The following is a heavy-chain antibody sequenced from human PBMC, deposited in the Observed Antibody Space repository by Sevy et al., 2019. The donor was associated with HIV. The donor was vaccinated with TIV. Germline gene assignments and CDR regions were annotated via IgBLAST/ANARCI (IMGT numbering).Heavy chain of an antibody. D-gene: IGHD1-1*01. CDR1: GYSFTSYW. J-gene: IGHJ6*02. CDR3: ARQDPTYYYGMDV. Sequence: GESLKISCKGSGYSFTSYWIGWVRQMPGKGLEWMGIIYPGDSDTRYSPSFQGQVTISADKPINTAYLQWSSLKASDTAMYYCARQDPTYYYGMDVWGQGTTVTVSS. V-gene: IGHV5-51*01. CDR2: IYPGDSDT.